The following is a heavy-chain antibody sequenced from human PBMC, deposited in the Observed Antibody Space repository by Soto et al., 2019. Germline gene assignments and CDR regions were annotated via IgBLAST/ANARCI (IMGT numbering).Heavy chain of an antibody. CDR1: GFTFGNFG. CDR2: IHYDGSNK. D-gene: IGHD4-17*01. Sequence: QVQLVESGGGVVQPGRSLRLSCAASGFTFGNFGMHWVRQAPGKGLEWVTLIHYDGSNKYYADSVKGRFTISRDNSKNTLYLQMYSLRAEDTAVYYCARGGVCGESFDPWGQGTLVTVSS. CDR3: ARGGVCGESFDP. J-gene: IGHJ5*02. V-gene: IGHV3-33*01.